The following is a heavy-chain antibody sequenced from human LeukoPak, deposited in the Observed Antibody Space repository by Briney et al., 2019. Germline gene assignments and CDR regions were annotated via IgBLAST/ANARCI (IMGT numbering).Heavy chain of an antibody. CDR3: ARLVHGAFDI. V-gene: IGHV3-23*01. CDR1: GFTLSNYV. D-gene: IGHD2-8*01. Sequence: PGGSLRLSCAASGFTLSNYVINWVRRAPGKWLEWVSTISGSGGSTYYADSVKGRFAVSRDNSKSTLYLQMNSLRAEDTAVYYCARLVHGAFDIWGQGTMVTVSS. CDR2: ISGSGGST. J-gene: IGHJ3*02.